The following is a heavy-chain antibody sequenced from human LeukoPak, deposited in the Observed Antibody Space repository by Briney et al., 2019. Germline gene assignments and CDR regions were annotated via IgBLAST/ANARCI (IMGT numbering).Heavy chain of an antibody. CDR3: AREPDRGYDLSPAGGGFDI. Sequence: ASVKVSCKASGYTFTSYGISWVRQAPGQGLEWMGWISAYNGNTNYAQKLQGRVTMTTDTSTSTAYMELSSLTSEDTAIYYCAREPDRGYDLSPAGGGFDIWGQGTMVTVSS. V-gene: IGHV1-18*01. CDR1: GYTFTSYG. J-gene: IGHJ3*02. CDR2: ISAYNGNT. D-gene: IGHD5-12*01.